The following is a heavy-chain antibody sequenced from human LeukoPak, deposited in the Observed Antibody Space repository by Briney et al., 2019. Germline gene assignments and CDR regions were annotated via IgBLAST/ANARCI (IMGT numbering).Heavy chain of an antibody. V-gene: IGHV4-31*03. CDR2: IYYSGST. CDR1: GGSISSGGYY. CDR3: ARDMGDYGDSLKDWYFDL. Sequence: PSRTLSLTCTVSGGSISSGGYYWSWIRQHPGKGLEWIGYIYYSGSTYYNPSLKSRVTISVDTSKNQFSLKLSSVTAADTAVYYCARDMGDYGDSLKDWYFDLWGRGTLVTVSS. J-gene: IGHJ2*01. D-gene: IGHD4-17*01.